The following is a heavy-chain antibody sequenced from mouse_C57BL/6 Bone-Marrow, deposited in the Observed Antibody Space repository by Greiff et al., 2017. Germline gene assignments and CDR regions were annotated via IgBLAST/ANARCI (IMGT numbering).Heavy chain of an antibody. D-gene: IGHD1-1*01. Sequence: EVQLVASGGGLVKPGGSLKLSCAASGFTFSSYTMSWVRQTPEKRLQWVAAISGGGGNTYYPDSVKGRFTISRDNDKNILYLQMSSVWSEDTALYYCSRQVTTVLATKYFDVWGTGTTVTVSS. CDR2: ISGGGGNT. V-gene: IGHV5-9*01. CDR1: GFTFSSYT. CDR3: SRQVTTVLATKYFDV. J-gene: IGHJ1*03.